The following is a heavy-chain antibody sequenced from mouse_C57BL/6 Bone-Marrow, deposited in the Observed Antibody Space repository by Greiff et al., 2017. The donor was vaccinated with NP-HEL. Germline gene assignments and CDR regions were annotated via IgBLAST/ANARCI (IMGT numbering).Heavy chain of an antibody. D-gene: IGHD3-2*02. CDR3: TRGAAQGYYYAMDY. CDR1: GFTFSSYA. Sequence: EVMLVESGEGLVKPGGSLKLSCAASGFTFSSYAMSWVRQTPEKRLEWVAYISSGGGYIYYADPVKGRFTISRDNARNTLYLQMSSLKSEDTAMYYCTRGAAQGYYYAMDYWGQGTSVTVSS. V-gene: IGHV5-9-1*02. J-gene: IGHJ4*01. CDR2: ISSGGGYI.